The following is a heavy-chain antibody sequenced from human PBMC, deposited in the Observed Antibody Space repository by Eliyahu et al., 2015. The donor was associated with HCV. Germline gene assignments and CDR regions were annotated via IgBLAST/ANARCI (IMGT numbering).Heavy chain of an antibody. CDR2: ISGSGGST. J-gene: IGHJ4*02. D-gene: IGHD3-22*01. V-gene: IGHV3-23*01. CDR3: AKCITMIYPISPFDY. CDR1: XXXFSSYA. Sequence: EVQLLESGGGLVQPGGSLRLSCAASXXXFSSYAMSWVRQAPGKGLEWVSAISGSGGSTYYADSVKGRFTISRDNSKNTLYLQMNNLRAEDTAVYYCAKCITMIYPISPFDYWGQGTLVTVSS.